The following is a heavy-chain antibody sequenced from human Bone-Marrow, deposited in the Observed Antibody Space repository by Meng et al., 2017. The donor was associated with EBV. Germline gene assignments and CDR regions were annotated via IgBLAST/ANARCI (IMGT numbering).Heavy chain of an antibody. J-gene: IGHJ4*02. CDR1: GFSFSSYA. CDR2: ISGSGGST. V-gene: IGHV3-23*04. D-gene: IGHD3-10*01. CDR3: AKDRILLWFGGHWDY. Sequence: AQRVGSGGGLVQHGGSLVLSGAASGFSFSSYAMSWVRHALGKGLEWVSAISGSGGSTYYADSVKGRFTISRDNSKNTLYLQMNSLRAEDTAVYYCAKDRILLWFGGHWDYWGQGTLVTVSS.